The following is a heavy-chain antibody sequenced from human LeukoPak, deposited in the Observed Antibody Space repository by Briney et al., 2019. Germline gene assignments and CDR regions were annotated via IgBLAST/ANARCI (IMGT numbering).Heavy chain of an antibody. J-gene: IGHJ3*02. CDR3: ARDQRGTIFGVVTDAFGI. D-gene: IGHD3-3*01. CDR2: ISSSGSTI. V-gene: IGHV3-11*04. CDR1: GFTFSDYY. Sequence: GGSLRLSCAASGFTFSDYYMSWIRQAPGKGLEWVSYISSSGSTIYYADSVKGRFTISRDNAKNSLYLQMNSLRAEDTAVYYCARDQRGTIFGVVTDAFGIWGQGTMVTVSS.